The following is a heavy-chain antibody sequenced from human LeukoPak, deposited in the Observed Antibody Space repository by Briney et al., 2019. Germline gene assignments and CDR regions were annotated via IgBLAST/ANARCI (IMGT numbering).Heavy chain of an antibody. V-gene: IGHV3-15*01. D-gene: IGHD3-22*01. Sequence: GGSLRLSCAASGFTFSNAWMSWVRQAPGKGLEWVGRIKSKTDGGTTDYAAPVKGRFTISRDDSKNTLYLQMNSLKTEDTAVYYCTTHRGGYPDAFDIWGQGTMVTVSS. CDR1: GFTFSNAW. J-gene: IGHJ3*02. CDR2: IKSKTDGGTT. CDR3: TTHRGGYPDAFDI.